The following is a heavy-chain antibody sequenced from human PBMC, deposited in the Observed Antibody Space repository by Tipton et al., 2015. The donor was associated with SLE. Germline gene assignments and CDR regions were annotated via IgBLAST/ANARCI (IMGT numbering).Heavy chain of an antibody. CDR3: ATVETIVVVPGAIFYYYMDV. J-gene: IGHJ6*03. V-gene: IGHV3-49*03. CDR2: IRGKAHGGTG. Sequence: RSLRLSCTGSGFTFSDYAVSWFRQAPGKGLEWVAFIRGKAHGGTGQYAASMKGRFAISRDDSKSIAYLQMNSLETEDTAVYFCATVETIVVVPGAIFYYYMDVWGKGTTVTVSS. D-gene: IGHD2-2*01. CDR1: GFTFSDYA.